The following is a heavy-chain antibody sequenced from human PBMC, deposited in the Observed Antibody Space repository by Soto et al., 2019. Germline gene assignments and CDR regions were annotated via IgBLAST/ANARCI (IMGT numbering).Heavy chain of an antibody. D-gene: IGHD1-7*01. V-gene: IGHV3-30*18. J-gene: IGHJ6*02. Sequence: PGGSLRLSCAASGFTFSSYGMHWVRQAPGKGLEWVAVISYDGSNKYYADSVKGRFTISRDNSKNTLYLQMNSLRAEDTAVYYCAKDMRGTTHYYYGMDVWGQGTTVTVSS. CDR3: AKDMRGTTHYYYGMDV. CDR2: ISYDGSNK. CDR1: GFTFSSYG.